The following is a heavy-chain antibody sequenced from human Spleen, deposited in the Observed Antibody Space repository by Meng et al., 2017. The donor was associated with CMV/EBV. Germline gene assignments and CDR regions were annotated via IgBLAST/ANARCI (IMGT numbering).Heavy chain of an antibody. Sequence: ASVKVSCKASGYTFTAHYFHWVRQAPGQGLEWLGWINAKNGGTNYARKFQGRVTMTRDTSISTAYMELSRLRSDDTAVYYCAREGLGPYYYYGMDVWGQGTTVTVSS. J-gene: IGHJ6*02. D-gene: IGHD6-19*01. V-gene: IGHV1-2*02. CDR2: INAKNGGT. CDR1: GYTFTAHY. CDR3: AREGLGPYYYYGMDV.